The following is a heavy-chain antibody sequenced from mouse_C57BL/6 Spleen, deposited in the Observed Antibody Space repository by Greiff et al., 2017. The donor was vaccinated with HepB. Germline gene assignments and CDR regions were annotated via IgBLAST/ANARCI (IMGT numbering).Heavy chain of an antibody. CDR3: SNKYYGSSYYAMDY. CDR1: GYTFTSYW. CDR2: IHPSDSDT. V-gene: IGHV1-74*01. D-gene: IGHD1-1*01. Sequence: QVQLQQPGAELVKPGASVKVSCKASGYTFTSYWMHWVKQTPGQGLEWIGRIHPSDSDTKYNQKFKGKATLPVDKSSSPAYMQLSSLTAEDSAFYYCSNKYYGSSYYAMDYWGQGTSVTVSS. J-gene: IGHJ4*01.